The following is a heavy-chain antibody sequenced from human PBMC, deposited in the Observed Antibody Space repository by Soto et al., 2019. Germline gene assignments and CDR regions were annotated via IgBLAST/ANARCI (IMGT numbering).Heavy chain of an antibody. D-gene: IGHD5-18*01. CDR2: ITSSGSTT. CDR3: ARERYSYGPYYFAY. V-gene: IGHV3-11*01. J-gene: IGHJ4*02. Sequence: QVQLVESGGDLVKPGGSLRLSCAASGFTFSDYYMSWIRQAPGKGLEWVSSITSSGSTTYYTDSVKGRFTISRDNAKNSLYLQMTSLRAEDTAVYYCARERYSYGPYYFAYWGQGTLVTVSS. CDR1: GFTFSDYY.